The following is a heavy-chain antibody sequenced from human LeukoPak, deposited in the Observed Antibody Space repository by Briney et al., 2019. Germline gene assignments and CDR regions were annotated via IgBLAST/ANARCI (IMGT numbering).Heavy chain of an antibody. D-gene: IGHD3-10*01. V-gene: IGHV3-74*01. Sequence: GGSLRLSCAASGFTFSNYWMHCVRQAPGKGLVWVSRINSDGSSTNYADSVKGRFTISRDNAKNSLNLQMNSLRAEDTAVYYCARGGLRGAPFDYWGQGTLVTVSS. J-gene: IGHJ4*02. CDR3: ARGGLRGAPFDY. CDR2: INSDGSST. CDR1: GFTFSNYW.